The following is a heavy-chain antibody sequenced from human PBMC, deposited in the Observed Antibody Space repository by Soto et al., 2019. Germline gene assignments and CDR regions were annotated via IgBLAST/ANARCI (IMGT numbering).Heavy chain of an antibody. CDR2: IYYSGST. Sequence: QLHLRESGPGLVKPSETLSLTCTVSGGSITSSSYYWGWIRQPPGKGLEWIGSIYYSGSTYYNPSLKSRVTISVDTSKTPFSLKLSPVTAADTAVYYCATQEVGGSYVYTFDPWGQGTLVTVSS. V-gene: IGHV4-39*01. CDR1: GGSITSSSYY. D-gene: IGHD1-26*01. J-gene: IGHJ5*02. CDR3: ATQEVGGSYVYTFDP.